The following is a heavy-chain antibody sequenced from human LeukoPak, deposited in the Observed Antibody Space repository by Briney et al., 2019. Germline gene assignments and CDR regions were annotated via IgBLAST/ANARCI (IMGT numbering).Heavy chain of an antibody. CDR3: ALGYSSSWTGDAFDI. J-gene: IGHJ3*02. V-gene: IGHV1-18*01. CDR2: ISAYNGNT. CDR1: GYSFTSYG. D-gene: IGHD6-13*01. Sequence: GASVKVSCKASGYSFTSYGISWVRQAPGQGLEWMGWISAYNGNTNYAQKLQGRVTMTTDTSTSTAYMELRSLRSDDTAVYYCALGYSSSWTGDAFDIWGQGTMVTVSS.